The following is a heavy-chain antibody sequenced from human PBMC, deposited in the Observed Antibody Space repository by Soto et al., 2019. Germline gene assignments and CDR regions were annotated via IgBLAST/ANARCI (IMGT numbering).Heavy chain of an antibody. V-gene: IGHV3-30-3*01. J-gene: IGHJ5*02. CDR1: GFTFSSYA. CDR2: ISYDGNNK. D-gene: IGHD4-17*01. Sequence: QVQLVESGGGVVQPGRSLRLSCAASGFTFSSYAMHWARQAPGKGLEWVTVISYDGNNKYYADSVEGRFTISRDNSKNTLYLQMNSLRTEDTGVYYCARSQQTTVTSPLADPWGQGTLVTVSS. CDR3: ARSQQTTVTSPLADP.